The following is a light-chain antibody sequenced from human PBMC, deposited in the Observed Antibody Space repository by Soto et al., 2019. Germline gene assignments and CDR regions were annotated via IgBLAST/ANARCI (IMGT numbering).Light chain of an antibody. Sequence: QSVLTQPPSASGSPGQSVAISCTGTSSDVGFYNLVSWFQQHPDKAPRLMLYDVYKRPSGVPDRFSGSKSGTTASLTVSGLQAQDDDPYYCFSYAGNDNWVFGGGTQLTVL. CDR1: SSDVGFYNL. J-gene: IGLJ3*02. V-gene: IGLV2-8*01. CDR3: FSYAGNDNWV. CDR2: DVY.